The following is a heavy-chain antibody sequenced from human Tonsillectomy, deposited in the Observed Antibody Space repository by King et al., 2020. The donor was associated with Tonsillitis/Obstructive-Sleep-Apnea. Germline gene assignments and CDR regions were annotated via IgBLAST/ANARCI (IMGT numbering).Heavy chain of an antibody. J-gene: IGHJ3*02. CDR3: ARDREDIVVVVAATLLGFDAFDI. D-gene: IGHD2-15*01. CDR2: IWYDGSNK. V-gene: IGHV3-33*01. Sequence: VQLQESGGGVVQPGRSLRLSCAASGCTFSSYGMHWVCQAPGKGLEWGAVIWYDGSNKYYEDSVKGRFTNARDNSKNTLYLQKNSLRPEDTAVYYCARDREDIVVVVAATLLGFDAFDIWGQGTMVTVSS. CDR1: GCTFSSYG.